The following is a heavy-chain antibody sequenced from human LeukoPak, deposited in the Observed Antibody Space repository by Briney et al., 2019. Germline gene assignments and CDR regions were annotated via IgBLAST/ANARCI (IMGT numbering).Heavy chain of an antibody. J-gene: IGHJ4*02. CDR2: ISSSGSSI. CDR1: GFTFSSYQ. V-gene: IGHV3-48*03. CDR3: ASSIKPAVVRDY. D-gene: IGHD2-2*01. Sequence: PGGSLRLSCAASGFTFSSYQMNWVRQAPGKGLEWVSYISSSGSSIYYADSVKGRFTISRDNAKNSLFLQMNSLRAEDTAVYYCASSIKPAVVRDYWGGGTRVTVSS.